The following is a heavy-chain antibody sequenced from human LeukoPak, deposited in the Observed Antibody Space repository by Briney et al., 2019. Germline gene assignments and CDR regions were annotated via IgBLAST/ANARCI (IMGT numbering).Heavy chain of an antibody. CDR1: GGTFSSYT. V-gene: IGHV1-69*02. J-gene: IGHJ4*02. CDR2: IIPILGIA. D-gene: IGHD6-13*01. CDR3: ARAAYSTHFDY. Sequence: SVKVSCKASGGTFSSYTISWVRQAPGQGLEWMGRIIPILGIANYAQKFQGRVTITADKSTSTAYMELSSLRSDDTAVYYCARAAYSTHFDYWGQGTLVTVSP.